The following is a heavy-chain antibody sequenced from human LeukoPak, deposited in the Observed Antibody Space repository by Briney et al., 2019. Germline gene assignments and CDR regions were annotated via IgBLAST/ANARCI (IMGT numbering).Heavy chain of an antibody. CDR2: ISGSGAST. CDR1: GFSFSSYG. Sequence: GGSLRLSCAASGFSFSSYGMSWVRQAPGKGLEWVSGISGSGASTYYADSVKGRFTISRDNAQNSLTLHMNTLRADDTAVYYCAKDGGTHFDHWGQGTLVTVSS. CDR3: AKDGGTHFDH. D-gene: IGHD1-26*01. J-gene: IGHJ4*02. V-gene: IGHV3-23*01.